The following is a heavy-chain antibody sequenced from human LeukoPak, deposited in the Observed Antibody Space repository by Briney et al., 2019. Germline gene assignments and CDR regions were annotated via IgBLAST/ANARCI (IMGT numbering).Heavy chain of an antibody. V-gene: IGHV4-39*07. J-gene: IGHJ4*02. CDR1: GGSISSSSYY. D-gene: IGHD6-6*01. CDR2: IYYSGST. CDR3: AREYSSSSSPLDY. Sequence: SETLSLTCTVSGGSISSSSYYWGWIRQPPGKGLEWIGSIYYSGSTYYNPSLKSRVTISVDTSKNQFSLKLSSVTAADTAVYYCAREYSSSSSPLDYWGQGTLDTVSS.